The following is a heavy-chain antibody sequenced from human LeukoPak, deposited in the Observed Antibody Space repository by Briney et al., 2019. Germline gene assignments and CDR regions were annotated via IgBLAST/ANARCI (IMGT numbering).Heavy chain of an antibody. J-gene: IGHJ4*02. CDR3: AREETMGY. CDR1: GFTFSSYA. D-gene: IGHD3-10*01. Sequence: GGSLRLSCAASGFTFSSYAMSWVRQAPGKGLEWVSAISHDGGTPYYADSVKGRFTISRDNAKNTLYLQMNSLSAEDTAVYYCAREETMGYWGQGTLVTVSS. V-gene: IGHV3-23*01. CDR2: ISHDGGTP.